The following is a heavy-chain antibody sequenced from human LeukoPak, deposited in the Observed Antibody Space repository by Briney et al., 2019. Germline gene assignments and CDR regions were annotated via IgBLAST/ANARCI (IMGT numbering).Heavy chain of an antibody. Sequence: PGGSLRLSCAASGFTLRSSAMSWVRQAPGKGLEWVSGISGSGGSTYYVDSVKGRFTISRDNSKNTLYLQMSSLRVEDTAVYYCVKGSGSSGYYPLNYWGQGTLVTVSS. V-gene: IGHV3-23*01. D-gene: IGHD3-22*01. CDR1: GFTLRSSA. CDR2: ISGSGGST. J-gene: IGHJ4*02. CDR3: VKGSGSSGYYPLNY.